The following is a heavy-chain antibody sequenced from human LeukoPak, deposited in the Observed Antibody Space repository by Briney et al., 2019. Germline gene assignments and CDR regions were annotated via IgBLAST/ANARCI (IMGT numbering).Heavy chain of an antibody. CDR3: ARNTAMEYYYMDV. Sequence: SGTLSLTCTVSGGSISSYYWSWTRQPPGKGLEWIGYIYYSGSTNYNPSLKSRVTISVDTSKNQFSLKLSSVTAADTAVYYCARNTAMEYYYMDVWGKGTTVTVSS. CDR2: IYYSGST. D-gene: IGHD5-18*01. J-gene: IGHJ6*03. V-gene: IGHV4-59*01. CDR1: GGSISSYY.